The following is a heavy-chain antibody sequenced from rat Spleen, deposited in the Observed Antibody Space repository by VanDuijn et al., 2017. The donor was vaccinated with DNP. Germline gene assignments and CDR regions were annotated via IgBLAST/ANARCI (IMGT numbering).Heavy chain of an antibody. J-gene: IGHJ2*01. CDR2: INSDGSRT. Sequence: EVQLVQSGGGLVQPGRSLKLSCAASGFTFSDYYMSWVRQAPTMGLEWVASINSDGSRTYYRDSVKGRITISRDNADNTLYLQMDSLRSEDTATSYCARGLPGDYFDYWGQGVMVTVSS. CDR1: GFTFSDYY. CDR3: ARGLPGDYFDY. V-gene: IGHV5-22*01. D-gene: IGHD1-4*01.